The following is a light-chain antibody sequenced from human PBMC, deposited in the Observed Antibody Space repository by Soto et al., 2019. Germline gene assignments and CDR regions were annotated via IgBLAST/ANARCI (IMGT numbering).Light chain of an antibody. CDR1: QDTHNY. V-gene: IGKV1-39*01. CDR3: QQTYNTPWT. J-gene: IGKJ1*01. CDR2: GAS. Sequence: DIQMTQSPSSLSAAVGDSVTITCRATQDTHNYLNWYQQKPGKAPNLLIYGASSLQSGVPSRFRGSGSGTDVTLTIISLQPEDFATYFCQQTYNTPWTFGQGTKVDIK.